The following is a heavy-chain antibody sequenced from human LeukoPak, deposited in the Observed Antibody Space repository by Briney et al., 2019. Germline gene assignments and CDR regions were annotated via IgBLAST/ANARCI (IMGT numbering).Heavy chain of an antibody. CDR3: AKDVYGDYVYAFDI. CDR1: GFTFSSYG. V-gene: IGHV3-33*06. J-gene: IGHJ3*02. Sequence: GRSLRLSCAASGFTFSSYGMHWVRQAPGKGLEWVAVIWYDGSNKYYADSVKGRFTISRDNSKNTLYLQMNSLRAEDTAVYYCAKDVYGDYVYAFDIWGQGTMVTVSS. CDR2: IWYDGSNK. D-gene: IGHD4-17*01.